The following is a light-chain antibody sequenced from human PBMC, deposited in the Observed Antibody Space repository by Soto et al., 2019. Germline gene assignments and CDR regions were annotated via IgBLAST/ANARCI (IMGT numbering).Light chain of an antibody. CDR1: QSVSSY. V-gene: IGKV3-20*01. Sequence: ATLSLCPGERATLSCRASQSVSSYLAWYQQKPGQGPRLLIYGASSRATGTPDRFSGSGSGTDFTLTISRLEPEDFAVYYCQQYGSSLWTFGQGTKVDIK. J-gene: IGKJ1*01. CDR3: QQYGSSLWT. CDR2: GAS.